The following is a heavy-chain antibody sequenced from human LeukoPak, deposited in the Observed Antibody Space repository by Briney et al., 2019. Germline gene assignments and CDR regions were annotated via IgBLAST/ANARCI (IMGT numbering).Heavy chain of an antibody. CDR1: GFTFSSYA. Sequence: PGGSLRLSCAASGFTFSSYAMSWVRQAPGKGLDWVSAISGSGGSTYYADSVKGRFTISRDNSKNTLYLQMNSLRAEDTAVYYCAKDHSGYDARGYYFDYWGQGTLVTVSS. V-gene: IGHV3-23*01. CDR2: ISGSGGST. D-gene: IGHD5-12*01. CDR3: AKDHSGYDARGYYFDY. J-gene: IGHJ4*02.